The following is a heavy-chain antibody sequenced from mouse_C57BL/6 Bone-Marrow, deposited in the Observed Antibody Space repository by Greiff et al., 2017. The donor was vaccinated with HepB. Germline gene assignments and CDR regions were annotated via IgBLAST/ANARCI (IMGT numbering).Heavy chain of an antibody. CDR3: ARNGILDFYWYFDV. Sequence: LVGPGSSVKMSCKTSGYTFTSYGINWVKQRPGQGLEWIGYIYIGNGYTEYNEKFKGKATLTSDTSSSTAYMQLSSLTSEDSAIYFCARNGILDFYWYFDVWGTGTTVTVSS. CDR2: IYIGNGYT. CDR1: GYTFTSYG. V-gene: IGHV1-58*01. J-gene: IGHJ1*03. D-gene: IGHD1-1*01.